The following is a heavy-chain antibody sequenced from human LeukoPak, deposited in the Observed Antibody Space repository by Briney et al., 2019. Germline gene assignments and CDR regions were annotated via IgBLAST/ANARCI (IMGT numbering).Heavy chain of an antibody. CDR2: ISSSSSTI. Sequence: PGGSLRLSCAASGFTFSSYSMNWVRQAPGKGLEWVSYISSSSSTIYYADSVKGRFTISRDNAKNSLYLQMNSLRAEDTAVYYCARDPSSSWYGSDYWGQGTLVTVSS. V-gene: IGHV3-48*01. J-gene: IGHJ4*02. D-gene: IGHD6-13*01. CDR1: GFTFSSYS. CDR3: ARDPSSSWYGSDY.